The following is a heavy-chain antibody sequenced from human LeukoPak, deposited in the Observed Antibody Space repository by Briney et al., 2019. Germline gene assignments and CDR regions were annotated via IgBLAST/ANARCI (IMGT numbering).Heavy chain of an antibody. CDR2: IYHSGST. D-gene: IGHD2-21*02. V-gene: IGHV4-38-2*02. CDR1: GYSISSGYY. Sequence: PSETLSLTCTVSGYSISSGYYWGWIRRPPGKGLEWIGSIYHSGSTYYNPSLKSRVTISVDTSKNQFSLKLTSVTAADTAVYYCARAPNCGGDCYSDYWGQGILVTVSS. CDR3: ARAPNCGGDCYSDY. J-gene: IGHJ4*02.